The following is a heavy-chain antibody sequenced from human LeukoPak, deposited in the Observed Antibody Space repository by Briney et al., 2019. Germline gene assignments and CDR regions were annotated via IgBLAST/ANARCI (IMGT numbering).Heavy chain of an antibody. V-gene: IGHV3-53*01. CDR2: IYSGGST. Sequence: GGSLRLSCAASGFTVSSNYMSWVRQAPGKGLEWVSVIYSGGSTYYADSVKGRFTISRDNSKNTLYLQMNSLRAEDTAVYYCARDSTEYYGMDVWGQGTTVTVSS. J-gene: IGHJ6*02. CDR1: GFTVSSNY. CDR3: ARDSTEYYGMDV. D-gene: IGHD3-3*02.